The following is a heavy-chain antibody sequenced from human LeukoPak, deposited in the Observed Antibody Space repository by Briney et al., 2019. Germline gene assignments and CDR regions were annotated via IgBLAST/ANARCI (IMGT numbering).Heavy chain of an antibody. CDR1: GHTFTASY. CDR2: INPNSGDT. CDR3: ARERRLDYDSSGYGAFDI. D-gene: IGHD3-22*01. Sequence: GASVKVSCKTSGHTFTASYIHWVRQAPGQGLEWMGRINPNSGDTDYAQKFQGRVTMTRDTSISTAYMELSRLRSDDTAVYYCARERRLDYDSSGYGAFDIWGQGTMVTVSS. V-gene: IGHV1-2*02. J-gene: IGHJ3*02.